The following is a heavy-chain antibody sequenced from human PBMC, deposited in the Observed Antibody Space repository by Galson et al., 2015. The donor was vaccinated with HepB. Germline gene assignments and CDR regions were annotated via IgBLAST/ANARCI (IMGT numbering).Heavy chain of an antibody. V-gene: IGHV3-30*18. Sequence: SLRLSCAAPGFTFYSYGMHWVRQAPGKGLEWVALTSDDGSTTYYADSVKGRFTISRDNSKNTLYLQMSSLRAEDTAVYYCAKSGARYCTTGICYFDYWGQGILATVSS. CDR2: TSDDGSTT. D-gene: IGHD2-8*01. J-gene: IGHJ4*02. CDR1: GFTFYSYG. CDR3: AKSGARYCTTGICYFDY.